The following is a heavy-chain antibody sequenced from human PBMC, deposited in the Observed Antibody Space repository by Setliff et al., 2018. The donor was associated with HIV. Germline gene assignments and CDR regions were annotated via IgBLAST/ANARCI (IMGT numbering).Heavy chain of an antibody. Sequence: GGSLRLSCAASGFTFTAYWMTWVRQAPGKGLEWVANIKEDGTETYYVDSVKGRFTISRDNARTSLFLEMRSLRDEDTAVYLCANLWELRAWGQGTLVTVSS. V-gene: IGHV3-7*03. CDR3: ANLWELRA. CDR2: IKEDGTET. J-gene: IGHJ5*02. CDR1: GFTFTAYW. D-gene: IGHD1-26*01.